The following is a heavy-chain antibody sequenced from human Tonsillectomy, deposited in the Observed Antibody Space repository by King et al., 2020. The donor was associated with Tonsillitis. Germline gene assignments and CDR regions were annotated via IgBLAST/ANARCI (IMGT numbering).Heavy chain of an antibody. CDR2: IYYSGST. V-gene: IGHV4-61*01. D-gene: IGHD3-10*01. J-gene: IGHJ5*02. Sequence: VQLQESGPGLVKPSETLSLTCTVSGGSVSSGSYYWSWIRQPPGKGLEWIGYIYYSGSTNYNPSLKSRVTISVDTSKTQFSLKLSSVTAAETAVYPCAGSGSFDPWGQGTLVTVSS. CDR3: AGSGSFDP. CDR1: GGSVSSGSYY.